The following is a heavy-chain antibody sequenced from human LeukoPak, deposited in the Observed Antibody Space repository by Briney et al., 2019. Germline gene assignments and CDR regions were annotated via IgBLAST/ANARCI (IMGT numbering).Heavy chain of an antibody. Sequence: GGSLRLSCAVSGFTFSSYWMSRVRQAPGKGLEWVANIKQDGGEKHYVDSVKGRFTISRDNAKNSLYLQMNSLRAEDTAVYYCARTGPVMTTVTTGWFDPWGQGTLVTVSS. D-gene: IGHD4-11*01. CDR3: ARTGPVMTTVTTGWFDP. CDR1: GFTFSSYW. V-gene: IGHV3-7*01. CDR2: IKQDGGEK. J-gene: IGHJ5*02.